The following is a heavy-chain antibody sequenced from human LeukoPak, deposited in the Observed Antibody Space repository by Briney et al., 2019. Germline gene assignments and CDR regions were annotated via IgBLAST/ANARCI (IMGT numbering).Heavy chain of an antibody. J-gene: IGHJ3*02. D-gene: IGHD2-2*01. V-gene: IGHV3-23*01. CDR1: GFTFSSYA. Sequence: GGSLRLSCAACGFTFSSYAMRWVGQAPVKGLEGVSSFRGSGASTYYADSVKAPFTISRANSKNTLSLQMNSLRAEDTAVYSCAKDQQYQLLDAFDIWGQGTMVTVSS. CDR3: AKDQQYQLLDAFDI. CDR2: FRGSGAST.